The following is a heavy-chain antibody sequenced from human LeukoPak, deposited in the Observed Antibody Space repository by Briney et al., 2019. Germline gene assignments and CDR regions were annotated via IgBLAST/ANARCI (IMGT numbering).Heavy chain of an antibody. CDR1: GFTFSSYW. Sequence: GGSLRLSCAASGFTFSSYWMHWVRQAPGKGLVWVSRINSDGSLTRYADSVKGRFTISRDNAKNTLYLQMNSLRAEDTAVYYCARDRITMVRGKDYYYYYGMDVWGQGTTVTVSS. D-gene: IGHD3-10*01. CDR2: INSDGSLT. J-gene: IGHJ6*02. CDR3: ARDRITMVRGKDYYYYYGMDV. V-gene: IGHV3-74*01.